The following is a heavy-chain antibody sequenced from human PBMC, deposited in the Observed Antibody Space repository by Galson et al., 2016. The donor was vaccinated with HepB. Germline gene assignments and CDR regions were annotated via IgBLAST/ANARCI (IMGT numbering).Heavy chain of an antibody. Sequence: SLRLSCAASGFTFSSFEMHWVRQAPGKGLEWVSYISSSVSTIYYADSVKGRFTISRDDAKSSLFLQMNSLRAEDTGVYYCARGWARSTYYYDNSGYDSWGQGTLVIVSS. D-gene: IGHD3-22*01. CDR3: ARGWARSTYYYDNSGYDS. CDR2: ISSSVSTI. CDR1: GFTFSSFE. J-gene: IGHJ4*02. V-gene: IGHV3-48*03.